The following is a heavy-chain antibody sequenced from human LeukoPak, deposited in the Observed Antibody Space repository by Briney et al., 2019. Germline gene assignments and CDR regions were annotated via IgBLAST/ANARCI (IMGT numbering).Heavy chain of an antibody. Sequence: GGCLTLSCAASGFTFSSYRMNWVRQAPGKGLEWVSSISSSSSYIYYADSVKGRFTISRDNAKNSLYLQMNSLRAEDTAVYYCARRLAAAGIIGIEVQGPVTTVTVSS. J-gene: IGHJ6*02. CDR3: ARRLAAAGIIGIEV. CDR1: GFTFSSYR. CDR2: ISSSSSYI. V-gene: IGHV3-21*01. D-gene: IGHD6-13*01.